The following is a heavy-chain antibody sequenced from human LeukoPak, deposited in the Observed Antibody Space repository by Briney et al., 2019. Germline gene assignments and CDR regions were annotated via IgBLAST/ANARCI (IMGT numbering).Heavy chain of an antibody. CDR2: SSTSGSA. V-gene: IGHV4-4*09. CDR3: ARSGFYTYDY. D-gene: IGHD3-22*01. J-gene: IGHJ4*02. Sequence: PSETLSLTCTVSGGSISSYHWSWIRQPPGKGLEWIGYSSTSGSANYNPSLKSRVTISVDTSKNQFSLKLSSVTAADTAVYYCARSGFYTYDYWGQGTLVTVSS. CDR1: GGSISSYH.